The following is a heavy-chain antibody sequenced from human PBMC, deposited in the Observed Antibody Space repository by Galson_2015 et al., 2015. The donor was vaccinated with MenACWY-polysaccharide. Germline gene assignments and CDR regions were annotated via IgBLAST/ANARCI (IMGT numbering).Heavy chain of an antibody. CDR2: ISWNSGYI. J-gene: IGHJ1*01. CDR1: GFTLDDYA. Sequence: SLRLSCAASGFTLDDYAMHWVRQVPGKGLEWVSGISWNSGYIGYADSVKGRFTISRDSAKNSLYLQMNSLRAEDTALYYCAQSGNCGSDCCFRPINLWGQGTRVTVSS. CDR3: AQSGNCGSDCCFRPINL. D-gene: IGHD2-21*02. V-gene: IGHV3-9*01.